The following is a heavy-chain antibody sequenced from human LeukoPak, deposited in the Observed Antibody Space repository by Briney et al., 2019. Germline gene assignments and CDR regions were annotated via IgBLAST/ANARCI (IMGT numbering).Heavy chain of an antibody. CDR1: GFTFSSYS. V-gene: IGHV3-48*01. D-gene: IGHD2-15*01. CDR2: ISSSSSTI. Sequence: GGSLRLSCAASGFTFSSYSMNWVRQAPGKGLEWVSYISSSSSTIYYADSVKGRFTISRDNSKNTLYLQMNSLRAEDTAVYYCAKSQSGSCSGGSCSCDYWGQGALVTVSS. CDR3: AKSQSGSCSGGSCSCDY. J-gene: IGHJ4*02.